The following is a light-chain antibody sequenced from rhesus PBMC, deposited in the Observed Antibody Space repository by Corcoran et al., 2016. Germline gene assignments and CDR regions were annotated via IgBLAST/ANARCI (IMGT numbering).Light chain of an antibody. CDR1: QSFSSL. CDR2: KAS. J-gene: IGKJ3*01. CDR3: QQYSSSPFT. Sequence: DIQMTQSPSSLSASVGHTVTITCLTSQSFSSLLAWHQQKPGKAPKLLIYKASTLQSGVPSRFSGSGSGTDFTLTISSLQSEDFATDYCQQYSSSPFTFGPGTKLDIK. V-gene: IGKV1-22*01.